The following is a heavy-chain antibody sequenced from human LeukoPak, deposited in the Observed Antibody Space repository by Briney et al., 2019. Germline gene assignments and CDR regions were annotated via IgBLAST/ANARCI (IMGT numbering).Heavy chain of an antibody. CDR2: ADGSGNT. CDR1: GGSIRTFY. D-gene: IGHD6-13*01. J-gene: IGHJ5*02. V-gene: IGHV4-4*07. CDR3: AREAAIPSVGNCFDP. Sequence: SETLSLTCTVSGGSIRTFYWAWIRQPAGKGLEWIGRADGSGNTNYNPSLKSRVTVSVDASKNQFSLKLSSVTAADTAVYYCAREAAIPSVGNCFDPWGQGTLVTVSS.